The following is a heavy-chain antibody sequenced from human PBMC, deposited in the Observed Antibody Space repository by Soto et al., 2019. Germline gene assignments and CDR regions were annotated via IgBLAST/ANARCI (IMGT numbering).Heavy chain of an antibody. CDR1: GGTFGTSA. CDR2: IVPMFGTA. V-gene: IGHV1-69*12. Sequence: QVQLVQSGAEVKKPGSSVNVSCKTSGGTFGTSAVAWVRQAPGQGLEWMGGIVPMFGTANYAQKFQGSLTITADDSTSTAYMELRSLRSDDTAVYYCARDGDPESAFWRGPLGGGMFDPWGQGTLVTVSS. CDR3: ARDGDPESAFWRGPLGGGMFDP. D-gene: IGHD3-3*01. J-gene: IGHJ5*02.